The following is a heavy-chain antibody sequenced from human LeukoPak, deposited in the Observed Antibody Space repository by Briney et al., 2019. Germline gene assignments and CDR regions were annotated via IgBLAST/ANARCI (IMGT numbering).Heavy chain of an antibody. CDR3: AKDCSGGSCYSPYYYYYYGMDV. CDR1: GFTFSSYG. V-gene: IGHV3-30*18. CDR2: ISYDGSNK. Sequence: GGSLRLSCAASGFTFSSYGMHWVRQAPGKGPEWVAVISYDGSNKYYADSVKGRFTISRDNSKNTLYLQMNSLRAEDTAVYYCAKDCSGGSCYSPYYYYYYGMDVWGQGTTVTVSS. J-gene: IGHJ6*02. D-gene: IGHD2-15*01.